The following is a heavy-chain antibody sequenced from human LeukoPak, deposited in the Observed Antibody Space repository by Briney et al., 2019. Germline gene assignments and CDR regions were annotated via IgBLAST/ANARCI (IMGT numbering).Heavy chain of an antibody. CDR1: GYIFSGYY. Sequence: ASVKVSCKASGYIFSGYYMDWVRQAPGQGLDWMGIINPSGGSTSYAQTFQGRVTMTRDMSTSTVYMELSSLRSEDTAVYYCASLAGGNSESSDAFDIWGQGTMVTVSS. D-gene: IGHD4-23*01. CDR2: INPSGGST. J-gene: IGHJ3*02. CDR3: ASLAGGNSESSDAFDI. V-gene: IGHV1-46*01.